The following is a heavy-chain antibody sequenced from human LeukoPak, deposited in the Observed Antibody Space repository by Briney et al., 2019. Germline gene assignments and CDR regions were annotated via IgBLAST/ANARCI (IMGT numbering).Heavy chain of an antibody. D-gene: IGHD3-22*01. CDR1: GFTFSSYS. CDR2: ISSSSSYI. Sequence: GGSLRLSCAASGFTFSSYSMNWVRQAPGKGLEWVSSISSSSSYIYYADSVKGRFTISRDNAKNSLYLQMNSLRAEDTAVYYCARGSTMIVVRVAFDIWGQGTMVTVSS. CDR3: ARGSTMIVVRVAFDI. V-gene: IGHV3-21*01. J-gene: IGHJ3*02.